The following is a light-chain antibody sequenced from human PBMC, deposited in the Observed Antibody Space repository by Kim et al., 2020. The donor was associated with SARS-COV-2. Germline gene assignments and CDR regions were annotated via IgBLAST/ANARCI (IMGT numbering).Light chain of an antibody. V-gene: IGLV4-69*01. CDR2: VAKDGSF. J-gene: IGLJ3*02. Sequence: QLVLTQSPSASASLGASVKLTCTLSSGHSNYAIAWHQQQPEKGPRFLMKVAKDGSFNKGAGIPDRFSGSTSGAERYLTISSLQSEDEAHYYCQTWDAGIWVFGGGTQLTVL. CDR3: QTWDAGIWV. CDR1: SGHSNYA.